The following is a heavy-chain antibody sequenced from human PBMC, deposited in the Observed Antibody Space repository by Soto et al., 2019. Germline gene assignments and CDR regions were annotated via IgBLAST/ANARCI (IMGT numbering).Heavy chain of an antibody. V-gene: IGHV1-8*01. J-gene: IGHJ6*02. D-gene: IGHD3-3*01. CDR2: MDPNSGST. CDR3: ARERKFDCWRKGLDV. Sequence: QAQLVQSGAEVKKPGASVKVSCKASGYTFTSYDINWVRQAPGQGLEWLGWMDPNSGSTGYAQNFQGRVTMTRNISINTAHMELSSLRSEDTAVSYCARERKFDCWRKGLDVWGQGTTVNVSS. CDR1: GYTFTSYD.